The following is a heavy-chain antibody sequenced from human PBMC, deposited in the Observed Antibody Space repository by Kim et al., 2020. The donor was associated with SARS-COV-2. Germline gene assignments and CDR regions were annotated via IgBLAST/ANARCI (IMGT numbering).Heavy chain of an antibody. Sequence: SVKVSCKASGGTFSSYAISWVRQAPGQGLEWMGGIIPIFGTANYAQKFQGRVTITADESTSTAYMELSSLRSEDTAVYYCARGNGYYDSSGYDNWGQGTLVTVSS. CDR2: IIPIFGTA. V-gene: IGHV1-69*13. CDR1: GGTFSSYA. D-gene: IGHD3-22*01. CDR3: ARGNGYYDSSGYDN. J-gene: IGHJ4*02.